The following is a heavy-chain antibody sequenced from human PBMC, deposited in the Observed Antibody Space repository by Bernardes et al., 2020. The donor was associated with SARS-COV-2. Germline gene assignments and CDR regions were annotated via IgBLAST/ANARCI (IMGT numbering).Heavy chain of an antibody. D-gene: IGHD6-13*01. CDR2: ISSSSSTI. V-gene: IGHV3-48*02. CDR1: GFTFSGFS. Sequence: GGSLRLSCAASGFTFSGFSMNWVRQAPGKGLEWVSYISSSSSTIYYADSVKGRFTISRDNAKNSLYLQMNSLRDEDTAVYYCARDPTDTPYIAASANGSWGQGTLVTVSS. J-gene: IGHJ5*02. CDR3: ARDPTDTPYIAASANGS.